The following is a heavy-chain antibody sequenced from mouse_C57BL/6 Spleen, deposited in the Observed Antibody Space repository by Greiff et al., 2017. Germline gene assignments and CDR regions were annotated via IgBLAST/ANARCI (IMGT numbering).Heavy chain of an antibody. CDR1: GYTFTDYN. J-gene: IGHJ2*01. D-gene: IGHD2-12*01. CDR3: ARRVSTTYYFDY. V-gene: IGHV1-18*01. Sequence: VQLKQSGPALVKPGASVKIPCKASGYTFTDYNMDWVKQSHGKSLEWIGDINPNNGGTIYNQKFTGKATLTVDKSSSTAYMALRSLTSEDTAVYYCARRVSTTYYFDYWGQGTTLTVSS. CDR2: INPNNGGT.